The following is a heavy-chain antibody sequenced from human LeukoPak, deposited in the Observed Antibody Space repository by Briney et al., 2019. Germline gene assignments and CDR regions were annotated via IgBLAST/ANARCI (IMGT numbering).Heavy chain of an antibody. CDR2: IIPIFGTA. D-gene: IGHD3-3*01. CDR1: GGTFSSYA. CDR3: ARVPLEWLRVGDY. J-gene: IGHJ4*02. V-gene: IGHV1-69*13. Sequence: SVKVSCKASGGTFSSYAISWVRQAPGQGLEWMGGIIPIFGTANYAQKFQGRVTITADESTSTAYMELSSLRSEDTAVYYCARVPLEWLRVGDYWGQGTLVTVSS.